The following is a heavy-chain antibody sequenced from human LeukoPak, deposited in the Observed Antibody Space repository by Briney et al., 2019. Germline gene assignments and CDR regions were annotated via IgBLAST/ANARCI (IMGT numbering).Heavy chain of an antibody. Sequence: GGSLRLSCAASGFTFSSYAMHWVRQAPGKGLEWVAVISYDGSNKYYADSVKGRFTISRDNSKNTLYLQMNSLRAEDTAVYYCARDPAYGSGNPFSWGQGTLVTVSS. J-gene: IGHJ4*02. CDR1: GFTFSSYA. CDR2: ISYDGSNK. V-gene: IGHV3-30-3*01. D-gene: IGHD3-10*01. CDR3: ARDPAYGSGNPFS.